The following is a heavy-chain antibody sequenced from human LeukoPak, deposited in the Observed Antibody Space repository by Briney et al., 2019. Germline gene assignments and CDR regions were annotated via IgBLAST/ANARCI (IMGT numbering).Heavy chain of an antibody. D-gene: IGHD6-19*01. CDR2: ISYDGSNK. CDR3: AFPAHHWLVRGAFDI. CDR1: GFSFSNYG. J-gene: IGHJ3*02. V-gene: IGHV3-30*03. Sequence: GGSLRLSCATSGFSFSNYGMHWVRQAPGKGLEWVAVISYDGSNKYDADSVKGRFTISRDNSKRTLYLQLNNLRVEDTAIYYCAFPAHHWLVRGAFDIWGQGTVVTVSS.